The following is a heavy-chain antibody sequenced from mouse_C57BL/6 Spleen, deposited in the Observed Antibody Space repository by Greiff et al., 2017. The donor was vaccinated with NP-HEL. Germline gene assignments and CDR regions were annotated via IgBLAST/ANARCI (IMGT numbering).Heavy chain of an antibody. Sequence: VHVKQSGPELVKPGASVKIFCKASGYSFTGYYMNWVKQSPEKSLEWIGEINPSTGGTTYNQKFKAKATLTVDKSSSTAYMQLKSLTSEDSAVYYCARDWYFDVWGTGTTVTVSS. CDR3: ARDWYFDV. CDR1: GYSFTGYY. CDR2: INPSTGGT. V-gene: IGHV1-42*01. J-gene: IGHJ1*03.